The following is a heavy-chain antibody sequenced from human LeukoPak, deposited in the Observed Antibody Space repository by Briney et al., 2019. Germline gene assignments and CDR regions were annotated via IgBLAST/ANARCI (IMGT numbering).Heavy chain of an antibody. CDR1: GGSFSGYY. D-gene: IGHD3-16*01. V-gene: IGHV4-34*01. J-gene: IGHJ3*02. CDR3: ARTYVANSFDI. CDR2: MNHSGST. Sequence: SETLSLTCAVYGGSFSGYYWSWIRQPPGKGLEWIGEMNHSGSTIYNPSLKRRVTISVDTSKNQISLKLSSVTAADTAVYYCARTYVANSFDIWGQGTMVTVSS.